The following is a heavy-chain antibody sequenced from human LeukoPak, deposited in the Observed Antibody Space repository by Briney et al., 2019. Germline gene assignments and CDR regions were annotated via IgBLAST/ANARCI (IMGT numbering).Heavy chain of an antibody. CDR1: TGSISSSNHY. D-gene: IGHD1-26*01. CDR2: MYSGGST. Sequence: SSETLSLTCSVSTGSISSSNHYWGWIRQSPGKGLEWIGNMYSGGSTYYNPSLKSRVTISVDTSKNQFSLSLTSVAAADTAIYYCARLGWSSKYLYFFDLWGQGTLVTVSS. V-gene: IGHV4-39*01. CDR3: ARLGWSSKYLYFFDL. J-gene: IGHJ4*02.